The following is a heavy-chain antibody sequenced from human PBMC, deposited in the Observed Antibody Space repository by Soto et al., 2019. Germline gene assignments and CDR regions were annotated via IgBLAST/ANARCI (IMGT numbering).Heavy chain of an antibody. CDR2: INHSGST. Sequence: SETLSLTCAVYGGPFSGYYWSWIRQPPGKGLEWIGEINHSGSTNYNPSLKSRVTISVDTSKNQFSLKLSSVTAADTAVYYCARDAEYGDEGGWFDPWGQGTLVTVSS. CDR3: ARDAEYGDEGGWFDP. J-gene: IGHJ5*02. D-gene: IGHD4-17*01. V-gene: IGHV4-34*01. CDR1: GGPFSGYY.